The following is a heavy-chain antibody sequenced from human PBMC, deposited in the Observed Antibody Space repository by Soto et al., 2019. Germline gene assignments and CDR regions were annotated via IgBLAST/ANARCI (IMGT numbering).Heavy chain of an antibody. CDR1: GYSFTSYW. Sequence: LGESLKISCKGSGYSFTSYWIGWVRQMPGKGLEWMGIIYPGDSDTRYSPSFQGQVTISADKSIITAYLQWSSLKASDTAMYYCATTTVTSTYYYYYYMDVWGKGTTVTVSS. CDR2: IYPGDSDT. D-gene: IGHD4-17*01. J-gene: IGHJ6*03. V-gene: IGHV5-51*01. CDR3: ATTTVTSTYYYYYYMDV.